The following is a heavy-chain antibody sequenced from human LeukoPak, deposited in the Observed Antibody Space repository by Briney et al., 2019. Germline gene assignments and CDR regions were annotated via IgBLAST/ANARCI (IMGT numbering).Heavy chain of an antibody. D-gene: IGHD3-10*01. J-gene: IGHJ5*02. CDR1: GYTFSGYY. CDR2: INPNSGGT. V-gene: IGHV1-2*02. Sequence: ASVKVSCKASGYTFSGYYIFWVRRAPGQGLEWMGWINPNSGGTNYAQAFKGRVTMTRDTSITTAYMELSTLRSDDTAVYYCALIGDHAWFDPWGQGTLVTVSS. CDR3: ALIGDHAWFDP.